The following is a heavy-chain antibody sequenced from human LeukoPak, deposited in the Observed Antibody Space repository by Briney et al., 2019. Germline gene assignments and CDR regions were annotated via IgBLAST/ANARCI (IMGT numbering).Heavy chain of an antibody. CDR3: ARIAVRGVIIHYHFDY. CDR2: IIPIFGTA. D-gene: IGHD3-10*01. V-gene: IGHV1-69*01. CDR1: GGTFSSYA. J-gene: IGHJ4*02. Sequence: SVKVSCKASGGTFSSYAISWVRQAPGQGLEWMGGIIPIFGTANYAQKFQGRVTITADESTSTAYMELSSLRSEDTAAYCCARIAVRGVIIHYHFDYWGQGTLVTVSS.